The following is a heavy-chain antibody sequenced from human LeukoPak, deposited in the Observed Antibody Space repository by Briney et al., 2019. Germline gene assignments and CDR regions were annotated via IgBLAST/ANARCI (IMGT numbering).Heavy chain of an antibody. CDR1: GGSISSSSYY. CDR3: ARLPQFDY. J-gene: IGHJ4*02. CDR2: IYYSGST. Sequence: SETLSLTCTVSGGSISSSSYYRGWIRQPPGKGLEWIGSIYYSGSTYYNPSLKSRVTISVDTSKNQFSLKLSSVTAADTAVYYCARLPQFDYWGQGTLVTVSS. V-gene: IGHV4-39*07.